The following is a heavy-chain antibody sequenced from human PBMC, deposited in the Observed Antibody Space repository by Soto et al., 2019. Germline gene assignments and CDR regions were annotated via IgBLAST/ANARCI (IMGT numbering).Heavy chain of an antibody. CDR1: GDSISSTSYY. Sequence: SETLSLTCTVSGDSISSTSYYWGWIRQPPGKGLEWIGTMYYSWSTYYNSSLKSRVTVSVDTSKNHFSLKLSSVTAADTAVYYCARLSTGLTMIRGAIDYWGQGTLVTVSS. D-gene: IGHD3-10*01. J-gene: IGHJ4*02. CDR2: MYYSWST. CDR3: ARLSTGLTMIRGAIDY. V-gene: IGHV4-39*02.